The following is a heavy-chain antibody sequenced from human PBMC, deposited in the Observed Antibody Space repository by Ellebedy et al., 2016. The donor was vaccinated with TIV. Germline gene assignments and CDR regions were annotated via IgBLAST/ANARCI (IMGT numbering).Heavy chain of an antibody. D-gene: IGHD1-14*01. CDR2: IDFDGSGT. V-gene: IGHV3-74*01. CDR3: ARRYFDL. Sequence: GGSLRLSXAASESTFSNYWMHWVRQAPGKGLVWVSRIDFDGSGTSYVDSVKGRFTISRDNAKNMLYPQMNSLRAEDTAVYYCARRYFDLWGRGTLVTVSS. CDR1: ESTFSNYW. J-gene: IGHJ2*01.